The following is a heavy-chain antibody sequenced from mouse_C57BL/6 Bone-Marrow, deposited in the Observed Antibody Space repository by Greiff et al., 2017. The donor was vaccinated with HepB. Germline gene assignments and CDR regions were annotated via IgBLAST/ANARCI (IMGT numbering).Heavy chain of an antibody. D-gene: IGHD2-4*01. CDR2: VYPYNGGT. CDR3: ARGIYYDYDGKAMDY. V-gene: IGHV1-36*01. J-gene: IGHJ4*01. CDR1: GFTFTDYY. Sequence: EVHLVESGPVLVKPGPSVKISCKASGFTFTDYYMHWVKQSHGKGLEWIGLVYPYNGGTSYNQKFKGKATLTVDTSSSTAYMELNSLTSEDSAVYYCARGIYYDYDGKAMDYWGQGTSVTVSS.